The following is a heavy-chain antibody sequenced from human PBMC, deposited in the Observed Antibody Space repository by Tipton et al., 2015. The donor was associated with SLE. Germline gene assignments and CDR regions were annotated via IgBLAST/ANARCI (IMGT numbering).Heavy chain of an antibody. CDR3: ASDVLGSYSTFDI. D-gene: IGHD1-26*01. Sequence: QLVQSGAEVKNPGASVKVSCKTSGYTFPNYGISWVRQAPGQGLEWMGWINTYSGNTNYAQKVQGRVIMTTDTSTSTTYMELRSLRSNDTAMYYCASDVLGSYSTFDIWGQGTMVTVSS. V-gene: IGHV1-18*01. J-gene: IGHJ3*02. CDR2: INTYSGNT. CDR1: GYTFPNYG.